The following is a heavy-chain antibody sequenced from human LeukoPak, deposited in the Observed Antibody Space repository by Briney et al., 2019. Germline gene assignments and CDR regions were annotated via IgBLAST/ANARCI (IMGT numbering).Heavy chain of an antibody. V-gene: IGHV4-4*09. CDR1: GGSISSYY. J-gene: IGHJ6*03. Sequence: SETLSLTCTVSGGSISSYYWSWIRQPPGKGLEWIGYIYTSGSTNYNPSLKSRVTISVDTSKNQFSLKLSSVTAADTAVYYCARLGYCSSTSCYTYYYYMDVWGKGTTVTVSS. CDR2: IYTSGST. D-gene: IGHD2-2*02. CDR3: ARLGYCSSTSCYTYYYYMDV.